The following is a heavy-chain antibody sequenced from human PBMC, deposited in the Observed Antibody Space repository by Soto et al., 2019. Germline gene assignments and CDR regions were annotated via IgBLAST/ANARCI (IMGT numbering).Heavy chain of an antibody. Sequence: GVYLRLSCAASGFTFSSYSMNWVRQAPGKGLEWVSSISSSSSYIYYADSVKGRFTISRDNAKNSLYLQMNSLRAEDTAVYYCASDMGGDNRNYGLYYYYGMVACGQGTTDTV. J-gene: IGHJ6*01. CDR3: ASDMGGDNRNYGLYYYYGMVA. CDR2: ISSSSSYI. D-gene: IGHD1-7*01. CDR1: GFTFSSYS. V-gene: IGHV3-21*01.